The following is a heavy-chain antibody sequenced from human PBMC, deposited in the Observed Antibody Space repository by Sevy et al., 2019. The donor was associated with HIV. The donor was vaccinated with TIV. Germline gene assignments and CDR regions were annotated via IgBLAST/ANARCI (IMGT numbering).Heavy chain of an antibody. V-gene: IGHV3-53*01. D-gene: IGHD3-3*01. Sequence: GRSLRLSCAASGFTVSSNYMSWVRQAPGKGLEWVSVIYSGGSTYYADSVKGRFTISRDNSKNTLYLQMNSLRAEDTAVYYCARIKPYYDFWSGYYNYFDYWGQGTLVTVSS. CDR3: ARIKPYYDFWSGYYNYFDY. CDR2: IYSGGST. CDR1: GFTVSSNY. J-gene: IGHJ4*02.